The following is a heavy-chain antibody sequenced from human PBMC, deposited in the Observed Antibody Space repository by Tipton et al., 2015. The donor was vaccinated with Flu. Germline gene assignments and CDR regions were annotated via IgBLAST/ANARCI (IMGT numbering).Heavy chain of an antibody. CDR2: IYSGGST. CDR1: GFTVSSNY. Sequence: SLRLSCAASGFTVSSNYMSWVRQAPGKGLERVSVIYSGGSTYYADSVKGRFTISRDNSKNTLYLQINSLRAEDTAVYYCARVTYYYDSSGYYYGMDVWGQGTTVTVSS. D-gene: IGHD3-22*01. J-gene: IGHJ6*02. CDR3: ARVTYYYDSSGYYYGMDV. V-gene: IGHV3-53*01.